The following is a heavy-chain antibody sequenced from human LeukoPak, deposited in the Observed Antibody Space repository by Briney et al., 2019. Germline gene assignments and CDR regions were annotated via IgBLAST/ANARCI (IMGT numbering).Heavy chain of an antibody. CDR1: GGTFSSYA. V-gene: IGHV1-69*01. D-gene: IGHD3-3*01. CDR2: IIPIFGTA. Sequence: SVKVSCKDSGGTFSSYAISWVRQAPGQGLEWMGGIIPIFGTANYAQKFQGRVTITADESTSTAYMELSSLRSEDTAVYYCARARRITIFGADDYRGQGTLVTVAS. J-gene: IGHJ4*02. CDR3: ARARRITIFGADDY.